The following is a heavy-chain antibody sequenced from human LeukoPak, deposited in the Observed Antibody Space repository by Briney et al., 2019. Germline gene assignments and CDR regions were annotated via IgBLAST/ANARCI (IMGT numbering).Heavy chain of an antibody. CDR1: GYSFTSYW. Sequence: GESLKISCKGSGYSFTSYWIGWVRQMPGKGLEWMGIIYPGDSDTRYSPSFQGQVTISADKSISTAYLQWSSLKASDTAMYYCARHDVTIAVASSFDYWGQGTLVTVSS. CDR3: ARHDVTIAVASSFDY. J-gene: IGHJ4*02. D-gene: IGHD6-19*01. V-gene: IGHV5-51*01. CDR2: IYPGDSDT.